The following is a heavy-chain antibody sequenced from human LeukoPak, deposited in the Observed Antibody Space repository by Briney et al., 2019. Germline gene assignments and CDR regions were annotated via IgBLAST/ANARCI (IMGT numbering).Heavy chain of an antibody. D-gene: IGHD3-22*01. J-gene: IGHJ4*02. CDR3: ARDLRVDVYWWLFHDY. CDR2: IIPIFGTA. Sequence: VASVKVSCKASGGTFSSYAISWVRQAPGQGLEWMGRIIPIFGTANYAQKFQGRVTITTDESTSTAYMELSSLRSEDPAVYYCARDLRVDVYWWLFHDYWGQGTLVTVSS. V-gene: IGHV1-69*05. CDR1: GGTFSSYA.